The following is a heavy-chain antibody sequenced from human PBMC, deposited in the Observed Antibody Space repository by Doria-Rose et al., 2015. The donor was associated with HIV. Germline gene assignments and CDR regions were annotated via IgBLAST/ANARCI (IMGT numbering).Heavy chain of an antibody. CDR3: ARDKDTSGDYPFDY. Sequence: RQAPGQGLEWMGGIIPIFGTANYAQKFQGRVTITADESTSTSYMELSSLRSEDSAVYYCARDKDTSGDYPFDYWGQGTLVTVSS. D-gene: IGHD3-22*01. CDR2: IIPIFGTA. V-gene: IGHV1-69*01. J-gene: IGHJ4*02.